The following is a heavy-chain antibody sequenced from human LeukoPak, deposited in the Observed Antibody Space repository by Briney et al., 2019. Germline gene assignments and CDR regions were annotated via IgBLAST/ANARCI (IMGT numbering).Heavy chain of an antibody. J-gene: IGHJ3*02. CDR3: ARLGIDYDILTGYIPDAFDI. CDR2: TYDSGST. Sequence: PSQTLSLTCTVSGGSISSVDYYWSWIRQPPGKGLEWIGFTYDSGSTYYDPSLKSRVMISVDASKNQFSLKLSSVTAADTAVYYCARLGIDYDILTGYIPDAFDIWGQGTMVTVSS. CDR1: GGSISSVDYY. V-gene: IGHV4-30-4*01. D-gene: IGHD3-9*01.